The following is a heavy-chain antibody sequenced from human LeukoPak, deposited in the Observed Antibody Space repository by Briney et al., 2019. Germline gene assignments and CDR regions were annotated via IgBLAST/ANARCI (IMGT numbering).Heavy chain of an antibody. V-gene: IGHV1-18*01. Sequence: GASVKVSCKASGYTFTSYGISWVRQAPGQGLEWMGWISAYNGNTNYAQKLQGRVTMTTDTSTSTAYMELRSLRSDDTAVYYCAVRVYSSGWYGFDYWGQGTLVTVSS. CDR3: AVRVYSSGWYGFDY. J-gene: IGHJ4*02. CDR1: GYTFTSYG. CDR2: ISAYNGNT. D-gene: IGHD6-19*01.